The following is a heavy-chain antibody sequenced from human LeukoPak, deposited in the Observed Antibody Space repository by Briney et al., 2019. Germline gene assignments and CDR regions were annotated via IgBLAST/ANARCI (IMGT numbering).Heavy chain of an antibody. V-gene: IGHV3-30-3*01. CDR3: ARSDWFDP. CDR1: GFTFSSYA. Sequence: GGSLRLSCAASGFTFSSYAMHWVRQAPGKGLEWVAVISYDGSNKYYADSVKGRFTISRDNSKNTLYLQMNSLRVEDTAVYYCARSDWFDPWGQGTQVTVSS. CDR2: ISYDGSNK. J-gene: IGHJ5*02.